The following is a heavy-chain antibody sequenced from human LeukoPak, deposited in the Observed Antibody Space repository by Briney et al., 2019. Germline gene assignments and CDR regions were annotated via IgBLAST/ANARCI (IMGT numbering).Heavy chain of an antibody. Sequence: PSETLSLTCTVSGGSISSSSYYWGWIRQPPGKGLEWIGSIYYSGSTYYNPSLKSRVTISVDTSKNQFSLKLSSVTAADTAVYYCARTGNGRYCSGGSCYVPYWGQGTLVTVSS. CDR2: IYYSGST. V-gene: IGHV4-39*01. CDR3: ARTGNGRYCSGGSCYVPY. D-gene: IGHD2-15*01. CDR1: GGSISSSSYY. J-gene: IGHJ4*02.